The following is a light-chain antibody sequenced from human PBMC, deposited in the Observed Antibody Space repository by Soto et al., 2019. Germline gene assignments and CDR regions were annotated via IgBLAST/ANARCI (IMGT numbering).Light chain of an antibody. CDR3: QQHSDWPLT. V-gene: IGKV3-11*01. J-gene: IGKJ4*01. CDR2: DAS. CDR1: QSVSSN. Sequence: EIVLIQSPATLSLSPGERATLSCSASQSVSSNLAWYQQNPGQAPRLLIFDASKRATGIPVRFSGSGSGTDFTLTISSLEPEYFTVYYCQQHSDWPLTFGGGTRVEIK.